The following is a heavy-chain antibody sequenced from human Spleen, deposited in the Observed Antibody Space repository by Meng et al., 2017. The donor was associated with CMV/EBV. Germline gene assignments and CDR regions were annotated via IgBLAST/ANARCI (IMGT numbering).Heavy chain of an antibody. CDR1: GVTFSSYA. D-gene: IGHD3-10*01. V-gene: IGHV1-69*01. Sequence: VRAGAWLTQPGSSGEVACKSSGVTFSSYAISWVRQAPGQGLEWMGGIIPIFGTANYAQKFQGRVTITADESTSTAYMELSSLRSEDTAVYYCARGTPGRSYSDYWGQGTLVTVSS. CDR2: IIPIFGTA. CDR3: ARGTPGRSYSDY. J-gene: IGHJ4*02.